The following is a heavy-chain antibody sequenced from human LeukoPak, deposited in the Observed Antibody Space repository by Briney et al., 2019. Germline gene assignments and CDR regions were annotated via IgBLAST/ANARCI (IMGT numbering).Heavy chain of an antibody. CDR2: IYYSGST. V-gene: IGHV4-59*01. CDR1: GGSISSYY. J-gene: IGHJ4*02. CDR3: ARAPPPYYYDRDLEFLFDY. D-gene: IGHD3-22*01. Sequence: PSETLSLTCTVSGGSISSYYWSWIRQPPGKGLEWIGYIYYSGSTNYNPSLKSRVTISVDTSKNQFSLKLSSVTAADTAVYYCARAPPPYYYDRDLEFLFDYWGQGTLVTVSS.